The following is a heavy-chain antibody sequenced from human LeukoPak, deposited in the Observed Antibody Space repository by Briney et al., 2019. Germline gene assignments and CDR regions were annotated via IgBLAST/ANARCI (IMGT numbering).Heavy chain of an antibody. J-gene: IGHJ4*02. Sequence: PSETLSLTCAVYGGSFSGYYWSWIRQPPGKGLEWIGEINHSGSTNYNPSLKSRVTISVDTSKNQFSLKLSSVTAADTAVYYCARVSTAIPTNFDYWGQGTLVTVSS. CDR1: GGSFSGYY. CDR2: INHSGST. D-gene: IGHD1-1*01. CDR3: ARVSTAIPTNFDY. V-gene: IGHV4-34*01.